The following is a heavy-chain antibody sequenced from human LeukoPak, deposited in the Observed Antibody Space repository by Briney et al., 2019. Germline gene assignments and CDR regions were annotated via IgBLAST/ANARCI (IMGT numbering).Heavy chain of an antibody. CDR2: IQYDGSNK. D-gene: IGHD5-18*01. V-gene: IGHV3-30*02. J-gene: IGHJ4*02. CDR1: GFTFSSYG. CDR3: AKSSSRLDTSSFEY. Sequence: GGSLMLSCAASGFTFSSYGIHWVRQAPGKGLEWVTFIQYDGSNKYADSVKGRFTISRDNSKNVLYLQMNSLRAEDTALYYCAKSSSRLDTSSFEYWGQGTLVTVSS.